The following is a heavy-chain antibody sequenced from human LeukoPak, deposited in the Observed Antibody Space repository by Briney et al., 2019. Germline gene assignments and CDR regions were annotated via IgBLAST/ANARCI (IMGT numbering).Heavy chain of an antibody. D-gene: IGHD4-17*01. J-gene: IGHJ4*02. CDR2: ISYDGSNK. Sequence: SLRLSCAASGVVFNNYAMHWVRQAPGKGLEWVAAISYDGSNKYYADSVRGRLTISRDNSKNTLYLQMNSLRAEDTAVYYCARAGRADGDYHYFDYWGQGTLVTVSS. V-gene: IGHV3-30-3*01. CDR3: ARAGRADGDYHYFDY. CDR1: GVVFNNYA.